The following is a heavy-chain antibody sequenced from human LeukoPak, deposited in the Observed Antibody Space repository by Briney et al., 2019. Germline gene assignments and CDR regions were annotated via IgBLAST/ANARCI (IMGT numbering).Heavy chain of an antibody. CDR1: GFTFSNYG. D-gene: IGHD3-3*02. Sequence: PGGSLRLSCAASGFTFSNYGMHWVRQAPGKGLEWVAVISYDGSNKYYADSVKGRFTISRDNSKNTLYLQMNSLRAEDTAVYYCAKAVIESIYYLDYWGQGTLVTVSS. J-gene: IGHJ4*02. CDR3: AKAVIESIYYLDY. V-gene: IGHV3-30*18. CDR2: ISYDGSNK.